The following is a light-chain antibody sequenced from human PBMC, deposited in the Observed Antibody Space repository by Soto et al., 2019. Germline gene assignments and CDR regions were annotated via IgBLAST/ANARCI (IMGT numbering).Light chain of an antibody. V-gene: IGKV1-16*02. J-gene: IGKJ4*01. CDR3: QQYYTYPT. Sequence: DIQMTQSPSSLSASVGDRVTLTCRAGQDTRNYLAWFRQKRGTAPESLLYDVSTLHSGVPSKFSGAVAGKEVTLTITIMQPEDFATYDCQQYYTYPTFGGGTRVDI. CDR2: DVS. CDR1: QDTRNY.